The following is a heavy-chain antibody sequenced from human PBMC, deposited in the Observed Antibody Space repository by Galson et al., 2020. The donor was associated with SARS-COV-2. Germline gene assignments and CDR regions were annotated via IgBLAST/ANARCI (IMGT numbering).Heavy chain of an antibody. V-gene: IGHV1-8*01. Sequence: ASVKVSCKASGYTFTSYDINWVRQATGQGLEWMGWMNPNSGNTGYAQKFQGRVTMTRNTSISTAYMGLSSLRSEETAVYYCARGGRYCSSTSCYSNLAIDYWGQGTLVTVSS. J-gene: IGHJ4*02. CDR2: MNPNSGNT. CDR1: GYTFTSYD. D-gene: IGHD2-2*02. CDR3: ARGGRYCSSTSCYSNLAIDY.